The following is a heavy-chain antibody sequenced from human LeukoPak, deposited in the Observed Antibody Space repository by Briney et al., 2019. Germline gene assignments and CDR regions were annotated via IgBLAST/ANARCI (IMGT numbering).Heavy chain of an antibody. Sequence: YSVKVSCKASGGTFSSYAISWVRQAPGQGLEWMGGIIPIFGTANYAQKFQGRVTITADESTTTAYMELSSPRSEDTAVYYCAKQLGYCSDGSCYFPYWGQGTLVTVSS. J-gene: IGHJ4*02. CDR3: AKQLGYCSDGSCYFPY. D-gene: IGHD2-15*01. V-gene: IGHV1-69*13. CDR1: GGTFSSYA. CDR2: IIPIFGTA.